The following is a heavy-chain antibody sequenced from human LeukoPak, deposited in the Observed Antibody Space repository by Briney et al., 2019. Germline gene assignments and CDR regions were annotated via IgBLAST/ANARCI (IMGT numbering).Heavy chain of an antibody. J-gene: IGHJ6*04. CDR2: ISYDGSNK. V-gene: IGHV3-30*04. Sequence: GGSLRLSCAASGFTFSNYALHWVRQAPGKGLEWVAVISYDGSNKFYADSVRGRFTISRDNSKNTLFLQMNSLRAEDTAVYYCAELGITMIGGVWGKGTTVTISS. CDR1: GFTFSNYA. D-gene: IGHD3-10*02. CDR3: AELGITMIGGV.